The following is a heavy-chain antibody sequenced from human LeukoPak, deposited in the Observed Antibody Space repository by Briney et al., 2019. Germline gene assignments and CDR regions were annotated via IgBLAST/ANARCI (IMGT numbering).Heavy chain of an antibody. CDR3: ARGGWLVY. D-gene: IGHD5-12*01. J-gene: IGHJ4*02. CDR2: INPNSGGT. V-gene: IGHV1-2*02. CDR1: GYTFTDYY. Sequence: ASVKVSCKASGYTFTDYYIHWVRQAPGQGLEWMGWINPNSGGTNPAQKFQGRVTMTWGTSISTAYMELSRLTSDDTAVYFCARGGWLVYWGQGTLVTVSS.